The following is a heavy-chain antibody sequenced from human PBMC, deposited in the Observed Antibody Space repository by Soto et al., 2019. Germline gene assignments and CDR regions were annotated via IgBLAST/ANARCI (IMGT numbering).Heavy chain of an antibody. CDR3: AIPRDAYTLFDS. CDR2: IDPSDSYT. D-gene: IGHD2-2*01. Sequence: GESLKISCKGFGYRFTSYSISWVRQMPGKGLEWVGKIDPSDSYTHYGPSFRGHVTISADRSIDTAYLHWSSLKASDTAIYYCAIPRDAYTLFDSWGQGSPVTGSS. J-gene: IGHJ4*02. CDR1: GYRFTSYS. V-gene: IGHV5-10-1*01.